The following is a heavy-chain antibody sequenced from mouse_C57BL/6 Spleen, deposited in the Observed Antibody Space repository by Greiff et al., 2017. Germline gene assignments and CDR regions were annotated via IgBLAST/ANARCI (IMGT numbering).Heavy chain of an antibody. Sequence: EVKLVESGGGLVKPGGSLKLSCAASGFTFSDYGMHWVRQAPEKGLEWVAYISSGSSTIYYADTVKGRFTISRDNAKNTLFLQMTSLRSEDTAMYYCARPYGNYVDWFAYWGQGTLVTVSA. D-gene: IGHD2-1*01. CDR3: ARPYGNYVDWFAY. J-gene: IGHJ3*01. CDR1: GFTFSDYG. CDR2: ISSGSSTI. V-gene: IGHV5-17*01.